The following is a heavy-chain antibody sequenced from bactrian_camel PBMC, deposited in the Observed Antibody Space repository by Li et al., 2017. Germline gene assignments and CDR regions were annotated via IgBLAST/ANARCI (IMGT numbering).Heavy chain of an antibody. CDR1: GYSFTWSNFC. CDR2: IDSDGGT. D-gene: IGHD6*01. CDR3: AADPRVLRKCTVVGEFRY. Sequence: QVQLVESGGGSVETGGSLTLSCATSGYSFTWSNFCMGWYRQAPGKERERVATIDSDGGTSYADPVKGRFTISRDNAKNTLYLQMNSLKPEDSAMYYCAADPRVLRKCTVVGEFRYWGQGTQVTVS. V-gene: IGHV3S53*01. J-gene: IGHJ6*01.